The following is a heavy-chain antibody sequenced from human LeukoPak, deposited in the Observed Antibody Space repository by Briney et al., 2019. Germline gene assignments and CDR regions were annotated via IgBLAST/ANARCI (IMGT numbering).Heavy chain of an antibody. CDR3: ARDVSIVGATNCDY. CDR1: GFTFSSYW. Sequence: PGGSLRLSCAASGFTFSSYWMHWVRQAPGKGLVWISRINSDGSSTSYADSVKGRFTISRDNAKNTLYLQMNSLRAEDTAVYYCARDVSIVGATNCDYWGQGTLVTVSS. D-gene: IGHD1-26*01. J-gene: IGHJ4*02. V-gene: IGHV3-74*01. CDR2: INSDGSST.